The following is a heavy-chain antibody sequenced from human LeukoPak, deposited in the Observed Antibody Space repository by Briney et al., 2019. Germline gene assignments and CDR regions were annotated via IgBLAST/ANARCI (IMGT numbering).Heavy chain of an antibody. CDR3: ARTRWIAVAGTDYFDY. CDR2: IYTSGST. Sequence: SGTLSLTCTVSGGSIRSGSYYWSWIRRPAGKGLEWIGRIYTSGSTNYNPSLKSRVTISVDTSKNQFSLKLSSVTAADTAVYYCARTRWIAVAGTDYFDYWGQGTLVTVSS. CDR1: GGSIRSGSYY. D-gene: IGHD6-19*01. V-gene: IGHV4-61*02. J-gene: IGHJ4*02.